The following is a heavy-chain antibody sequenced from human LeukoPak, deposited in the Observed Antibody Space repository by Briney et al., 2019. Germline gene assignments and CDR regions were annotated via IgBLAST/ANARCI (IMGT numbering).Heavy chain of an antibody. J-gene: IGHJ4*02. D-gene: IGHD4-17*01. Sequence: PGGSLRLSCAASGFTFSSYGMHWVRQAPGKGLEWVAVISYDGSNKYYADSVKGRFTISRDNSKNTLYLQMNSLRAEDTAVYYCARGPKYGDHVFGYFDYWGQGTLVTVSS. CDR3: ARGPKYGDHVFGYFDY. V-gene: IGHV3-30*03. CDR2: ISYDGSNK. CDR1: GFTFSSYG.